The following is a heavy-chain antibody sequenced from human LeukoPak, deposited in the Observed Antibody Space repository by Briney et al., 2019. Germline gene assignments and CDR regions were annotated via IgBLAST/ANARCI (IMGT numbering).Heavy chain of an antibody. J-gene: IGHJ5*02. D-gene: IGHD3-3*01. V-gene: IGHV3-9*01. CDR1: GFTFDDYA. CDR2: INWNSGNI. Sequence: PGRSLRLSCAASGFTFDDYAMHWVRQAPGKGLEWVSGINWNSGNIGYADSVKGRFTISRDNAKNSLYLQMNSLRAEDTAVYYRARNARDYDFWSGYLEFDPWGQGTLVTVSS. CDR3: ARNARDYDFWSGYLEFDP.